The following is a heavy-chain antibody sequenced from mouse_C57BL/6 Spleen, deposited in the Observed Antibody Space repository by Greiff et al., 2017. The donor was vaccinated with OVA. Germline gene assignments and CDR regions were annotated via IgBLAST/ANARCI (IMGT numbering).Heavy chain of an antibody. Sequence: VQLQESGAELVKPGASVKISCKASGYAFSSYWMNWVKQRPGKGLEWIGQIYPGDGDTNYNGKFKGKATLTADKSSSTAYMQLSSLTSEDSAVYFCASGSYDYGFDCWGQGTTLTVSS. J-gene: IGHJ2*01. D-gene: IGHD2-4*01. CDR2: IYPGDGDT. CDR1: GYAFSSYW. V-gene: IGHV1-80*01. CDR3: ASGSYDYGFDC.